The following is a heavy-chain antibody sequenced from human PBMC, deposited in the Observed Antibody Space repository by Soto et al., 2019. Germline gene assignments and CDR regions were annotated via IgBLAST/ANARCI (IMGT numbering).Heavy chain of an antibody. CDR2: IRSKANSYAT. CDR3: TRHLDPYYYGSGSYYNIPWDY. Sequence: GGSLRLSCAASGFTFSGSAMHWVRQASGKGLEWVGRIRSKANSYATAYAASVKGRFTISRDDSKNTAYLRMNSLKTEDTAVYYCTRHLDPYYYGSGSYYNIPWDYWGQGTLVTVSS. J-gene: IGHJ4*02. CDR1: GFTFSGSA. V-gene: IGHV3-73*01. D-gene: IGHD3-10*01.